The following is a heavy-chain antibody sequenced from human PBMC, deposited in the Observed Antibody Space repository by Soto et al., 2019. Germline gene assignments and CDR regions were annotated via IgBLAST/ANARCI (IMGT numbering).Heavy chain of an antibody. CDR1: GGSISSSNW. D-gene: IGHD6-25*01. CDR2: IYHSGST. V-gene: IGHV4-4*02. J-gene: IGHJ5*02. CDR3: ARDLRAAAAYNWFDP. Sequence: QVQLQESGPGLVKPSGTLSLTCAVSGGSISSSNWWSWVRQPPGKGLEWIGEIYHSGSTNYNPSLMSRVTRSVDKSKNQFSLKLSSVTAADTAVYYCARDLRAAAAYNWFDPWGQGTLVTVSS.